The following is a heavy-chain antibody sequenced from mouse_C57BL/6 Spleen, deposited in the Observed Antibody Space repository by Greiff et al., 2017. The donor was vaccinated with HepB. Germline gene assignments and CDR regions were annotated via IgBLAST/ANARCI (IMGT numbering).Heavy chain of an antibody. J-gene: IGHJ4*01. Sequence: VKLQQPGAELVMPGASVKLSCKASGYTFTSYWMHWVKQRPGQGLEWIGEIDPSDSYTNYNQKFKGKSTLTVDKSSSTAYMQLSSLTSEDSAVYYCARSRPGYAMDYWGQGTSVTVSS. CDR1: GYTFTSYW. CDR3: ARSRPGYAMDY. CDR2: IDPSDSYT. V-gene: IGHV1-69*01.